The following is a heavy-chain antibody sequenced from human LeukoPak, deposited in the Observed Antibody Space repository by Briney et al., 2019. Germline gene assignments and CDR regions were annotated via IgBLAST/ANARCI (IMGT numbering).Heavy chain of an antibody. CDR3: ASSAGYYDFWSGPPHAFDI. Sequence: SETLSLTCTVSGGSISSYYWSWIRQPPGKGLEWIGYIYYGGSTNYNPSLKSRVTISVDTSKNQFSLKLSSVTAADTAVYYCASSAGYYDFWSGPPHAFDIWGQGTMVTVSS. CDR2: IYYGGST. CDR1: GGSISSYY. J-gene: IGHJ3*02. D-gene: IGHD3-3*01. V-gene: IGHV4-59*01.